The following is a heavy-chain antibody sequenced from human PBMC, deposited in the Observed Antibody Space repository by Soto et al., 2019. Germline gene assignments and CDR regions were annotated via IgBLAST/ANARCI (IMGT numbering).Heavy chain of an antibody. CDR3: ASGEQDRQFDF. Sequence: SETLSLTCAVSGGSISSGGYSWSWIRQPPGKGLEWIGYIYHSGSTYYNPSLKSRVTISVDTSKNQFSLKLNSVTAADTAVYYWASGEQDRQFDFRGQRAPVTGSS. J-gene: IGHJ5*01. CDR1: GGSISSGGYS. CDR2: IYHSGST. D-gene: IGHD6-25*01. V-gene: IGHV4-30-2*02.